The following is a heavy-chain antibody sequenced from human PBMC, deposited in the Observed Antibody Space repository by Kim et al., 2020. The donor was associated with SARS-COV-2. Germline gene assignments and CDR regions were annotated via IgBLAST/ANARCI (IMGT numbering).Heavy chain of an antibody. V-gene: IGHV1-18*04. CDR2: ISAYNGNT. CDR1: GYTFTSYG. CDR3: ARDSQWELLGVDAFDI. J-gene: IGHJ3*02. D-gene: IGHD1-26*01. Sequence: ASVKVSCKASGYTFTSYGISWVRQAPGQGLEWMGWISAYNGNTNYAQKLQGRVTMTTDTSTSTAYMELRSLRSDDTAVYYCARDSQWELLGVDAFDIWGQGTMVTVSS.